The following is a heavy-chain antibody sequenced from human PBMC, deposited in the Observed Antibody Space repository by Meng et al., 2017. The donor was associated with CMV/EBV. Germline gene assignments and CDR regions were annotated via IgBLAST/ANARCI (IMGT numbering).Heavy chain of an antibody. CDR1: GGSFSGYY. Sequence: QVQLQQWGAGLLKPSETLSLTCAVYGGSFSGYYWSWIRQPPGKGLEWIGEINHSGSTNYNPSLKSRVTISVDTSKNQFPLKLSSVTAADTAVYYCARVLKAGTRGNWFDPWGQGTLVTVSS. V-gene: IGHV4-34*01. CDR3: ARVLKAGTRGNWFDP. J-gene: IGHJ5*02. D-gene: IGHD1-7*01. CDR2: INHSGST.